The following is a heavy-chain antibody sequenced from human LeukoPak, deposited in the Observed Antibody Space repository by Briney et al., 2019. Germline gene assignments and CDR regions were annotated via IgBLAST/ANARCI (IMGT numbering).Heavy chain of an antibody. D-gene: IGHD6-19*01. J-gene: IGHJ6*02. CDR2: IYYSGST. CDR1: GGSISSYY. Sequence: SETLSLTCTVSGGSISSYYWSWIRQPPGKGLEWIGYIYYSGSTNYNPSLKSRVTISVDTSKNQFSLKLSYVTAADTAVYYCARAGGSSGWYGGWDYYYYYGMDVWGQGTTVTVSS. V-gene: IGHV4-59*01. CDR3: ARAGGSSGWYGGWDYYYYYGMDV.